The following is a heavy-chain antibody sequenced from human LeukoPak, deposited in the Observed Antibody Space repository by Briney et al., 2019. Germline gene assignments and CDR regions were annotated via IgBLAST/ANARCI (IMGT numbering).Heavy chain of an antibody. CDR1: GFMFRSYS. CDR2: ISSSISYI. V-gene: IGHV3-21*01. J-gene: IGHJ3*02. D-gene: IGHD3-10*01. CDR3: ARDRGEDYYGSGNYLRAFDI. Sequence: PGGSLRLSCAASGFMFRSYSMNWVRQAPGKGLEWVSSISSSISYIFYADSVKGRFTISRDNAKKSLSLQMNSLRAEDTAVYYCARDRGEDYYGSGNYLRAFDIWGQGTMVTVSS.